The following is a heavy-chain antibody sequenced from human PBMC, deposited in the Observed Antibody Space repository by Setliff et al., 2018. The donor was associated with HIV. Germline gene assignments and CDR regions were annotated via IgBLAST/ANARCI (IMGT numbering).Heavy chain of an antibody. CDR2: IDPNSGDT. CDR1: GYAFTGYC. D-gene: IGHD6-13*01. J-gene: IGHJ3*02. Sequence: GASVKVSCKPSGYAFTGYCLHWVRQAPGQGLERLGWIDPNSGDTNYEQKCQGRVSMTRDTSISTVYMELSSLRSDDTAVYYCASAAGYSGSWHRYALDIWGQGTMVTVSS. CDR3: ASAAGYSGSWHRYALDI. V-gene: IGHV1-2*02.